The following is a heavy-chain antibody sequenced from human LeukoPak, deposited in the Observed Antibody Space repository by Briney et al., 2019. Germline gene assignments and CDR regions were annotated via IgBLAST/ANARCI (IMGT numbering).Heavy chain of an antibody. CDR2: IYYSGST. D-gene: IGHD3-22*01. CDR3: ARYYYDSSGYYIDGHFDY. CDR1: GGSISSHY. Sequence: SETLSLTCTVSGGSISSHYGSWIRQPPAKGLEWIGYIYYSGSTNYNRSLKSQVTISVDTSTNQFSLKLSSVTAAYTAVYYCARYYYDSSGYYIDGHFDYWGQGTLVTVSS. V-gene: IGHV4-59*11. J-gene: IGHJ4*02.